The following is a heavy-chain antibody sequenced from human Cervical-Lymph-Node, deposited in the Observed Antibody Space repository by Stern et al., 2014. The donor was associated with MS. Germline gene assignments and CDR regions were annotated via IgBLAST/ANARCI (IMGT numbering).Heavy chain of an antibody. CDR1: GVSISSSSYY. CDR3: ARHLLIWFGELKYFDY. D-gene: IGHD3-10*01. CDR2: IYFSGST. V-gene: IGHV4-39*01. J-gene: IGHJ4*02. Sequence: QVQLQESGPGLVKPSETLSLTCNVSGVSISSSSYYWGWIRQSPGKGLEWIGSIYFSGSTYYNPSLKSRVTISLDTSKNQFSLKLSSVTAADTAVYYCARHLLIWFGELKYFDYWGQGTQVTVSS.